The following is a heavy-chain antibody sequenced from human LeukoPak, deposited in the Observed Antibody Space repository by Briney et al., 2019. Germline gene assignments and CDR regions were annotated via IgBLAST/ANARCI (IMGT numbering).Heavy chain of an antibody. D-gene: IGHD2-15*01. CDR2: INPSGGST. V-gene: IGHV1-46*01. CDR3: ARALYCSGGSCDNRAFDI. J-gene: IGHJ3*02. CDR1: GYTFTDYY. Sequence: ASVKVSCKASGYTFTDYYVHWVRQAPGQGLEWMGIINPSGGSTSYAQKFQGRVTMTRDTSTSTVYMELSSLRSEDTAVYYCARALYCSGGSCDNRAFDIWGQGTMVTVSS.